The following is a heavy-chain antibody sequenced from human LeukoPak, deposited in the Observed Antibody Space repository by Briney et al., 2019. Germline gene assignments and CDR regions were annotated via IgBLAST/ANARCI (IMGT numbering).Heavy chain of an antibody. V-gene: IGHV4-39*07. J-gene: IGHJ3*02. CDR2: IYYSGST. CDR3: ARDRDEATIYAFDI. CDR1: GGSISSSSYY. D-gene: IGHD5-12*01. Sequence: SETLSLTCTVSGGSISSSSYYWGWIRQPPGKGLEWIGSIYYSGSTYYNPSLKSRVTISVDTSKNQFSLKLSSVTAADTAVYYCARDRDEATIYAFDIWGQGTMVTVSS.